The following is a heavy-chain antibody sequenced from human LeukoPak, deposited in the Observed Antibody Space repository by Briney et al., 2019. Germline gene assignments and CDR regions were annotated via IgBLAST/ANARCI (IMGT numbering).Heavy chain of an antibody. V-gene: IGHV3-23*01. J-gene: IGHJ3*02. CDR2: ISGGGGDT. CDR1: GFTFSSYA. CDR3: AKDVSSYDAFDI. Sequence: GGSLRLSCAASGFTFSSYAMSWVRQAPGKGLEWVSGISGGGGDTYYADSVKGRFTISRDNSKNTLFLQMNSLRAEDTALYYCAKDVSSYDAFDIWGQGTMVTVSS.